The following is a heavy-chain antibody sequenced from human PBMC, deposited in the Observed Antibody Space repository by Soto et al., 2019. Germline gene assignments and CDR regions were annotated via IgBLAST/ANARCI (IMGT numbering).Heavy chain of an antibody. Sequence: EVQLVESGGGLVKPGGSLRLSCAASGFTFSDYSMNWMRQPPGKGLEWVASISSDNNYIYYRDSVEGRFTISRDNAKNSLYLQMTRLGAEDPAVDYCARGRTCTSSSCYGGGDYWGQGTLVTVSS. CDR2: ISSDNNYI. CDR1: GFTFSDYS. D-gene: IGHD2-15*01. V-gene: IGHV3-21*02. CDR3: ARGRTCTSSSCYGGGDY. J-gene: IGHJ4*02.